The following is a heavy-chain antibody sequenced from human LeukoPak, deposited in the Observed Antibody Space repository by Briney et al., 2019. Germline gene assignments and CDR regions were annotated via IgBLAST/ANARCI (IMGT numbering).Heavy chain of an antibody. D-gene: IGHD3-22*01. CDR1: GFTSSGSA. CDR3: VVVIATIDY. J-gene: IGHJ4*02. Sequence: GGSLRLSCAASGFTSSGSAMHWVRQASGKGLEWVGRIRSKANSYATAYAVSVKGRFTISRDDSRNTAYLQMNSLKTEDTAVYYCVVVIATIDYWGQGTLVTVSS. CDR2: IRSKANSYAT. V-gene: IGHV3-73*01.